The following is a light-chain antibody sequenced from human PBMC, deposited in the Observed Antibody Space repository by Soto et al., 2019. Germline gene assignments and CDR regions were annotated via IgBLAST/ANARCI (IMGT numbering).Light chain of an antibody. V-gene: IGKV1-39*01. J-gene: IGKJ4*01. Sequence: DIPLTQSPSSLSASVGDRVTITCRASQSISSYLNWYQQKPGKAPKLLIYAASTLQTGVPSRFSGSGSGTDFTLTISSLQPEDVATYYCQKYNSALLTFGGGTKVDI. CDR2: AAS. CDR3: QKYNSALLT. CDR1: QSISSY.